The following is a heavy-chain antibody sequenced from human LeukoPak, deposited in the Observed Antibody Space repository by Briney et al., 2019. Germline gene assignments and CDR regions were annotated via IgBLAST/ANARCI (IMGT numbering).Heavy chain of an antibody. CDR2: IRSKANSYAT. CDR3: TSLGVVVVPAARMDV. D-gene: IGHD2-2*01. J-gene: IGHJ6*02. CDR1: GFTFSGSA. Sequence: GGSLKLSCAASGFTFSGSAMHWVRQASGKGLEWVGRIRSKANSYATAYAASVKGRFTISRDDSKNTAYLQMNSLKTEDTAVYYCTSLGVVVVPAARMDVWGQGTTVTVSS. V-gene: IGHV3-73*01.